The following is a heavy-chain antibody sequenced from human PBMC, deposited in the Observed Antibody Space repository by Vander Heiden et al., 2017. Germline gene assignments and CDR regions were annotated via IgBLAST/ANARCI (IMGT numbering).Heavy chain of an antibody. CDR3: ARGGAVAGTYYYYYYGMDV. Sequence: PGRSLRLSCAASGITFSSYGMHWVRQAPGKGLEWVAVIWDDGSNKFYADSVKGRFTISRDNSRDTLFLQMNSLRAEDTAVYYCARGGAVAGTYYYYYYGMDVWGQGTTVTVSS. CDR2: IWDDGSNK. CDR1: GITFSSYG. J-gene: IGHJ6*02. V-gene: IGHV3-33*01. D-gene: IGHD6-19*01.